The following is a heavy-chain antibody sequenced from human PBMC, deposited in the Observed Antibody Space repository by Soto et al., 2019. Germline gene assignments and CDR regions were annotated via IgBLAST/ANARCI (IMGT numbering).Heavy chain of an antibody. J-gene: IGHJ6*02. CDR3: ARDLWDCSGGSCYSRSNEKYYYYYAGMDV. V-gene: IGHV1-69*01. D-gene: IGHD2-15*01. CDR1: GGTFSSYA. Sequence: QVQLVQSGAEVKKPGSSVKVSCKASGGTFSSYAISWVRQAPGQGLEWMGGIIPIFGTAHYAQKLQGRVTITADESTSTAYTELSSMRSEDTAVYDCARDLWDCSGGSCYSRSNEKYYYYYAGMDVWGHGTTVTVSS. CDR2: IIPIFGTA.